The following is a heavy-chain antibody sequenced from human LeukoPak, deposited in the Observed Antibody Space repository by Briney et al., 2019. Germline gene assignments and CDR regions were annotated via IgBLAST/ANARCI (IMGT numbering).Heavy chain of an antibody. CDR3: ARHPPGTIAARLDY. CDR1: GGSISSYY. J-gene: IGHJ4*02. Sequence: SETLSLTCTVSGGSISSYYWSWIRQPPGKGLEWIGYIYYSGGTNYNPSLKSRVTISVDTSKNQFSLKLSSVTAADTAVYYCARHPPGTIAARLDYWGQGTLVTVSS. V-gene: IGHV4-59*08. CDR2: IYYSGGT. D-gene: IGHD6-6*01.